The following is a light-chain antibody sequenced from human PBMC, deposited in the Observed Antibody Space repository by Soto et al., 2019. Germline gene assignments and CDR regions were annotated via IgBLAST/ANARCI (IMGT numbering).Light chain of an antibody. CDR2: GSS. CDR3: QQFTGSPWT. J-gene: IGKJ1*01. CDR1: ETISTN. Sequence: IVLTPSTATLSVSPGERAPPSCRATETISTNLAWFQRKPGQPPRLLIYGSSTRATGVPDRFSGSGSGTDFTLTISRLEPEDFAVYYCQQFTGSPWTFGQGTKVDIK. V-gene: IGKV3-20*01.